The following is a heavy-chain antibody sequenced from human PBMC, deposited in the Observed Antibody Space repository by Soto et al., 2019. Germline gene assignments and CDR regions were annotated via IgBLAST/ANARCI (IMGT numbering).Heavy chain of an antibody. D-gene: IGHD2-21*02. V-gene: IGHV4-30-4*01. CDR2: VYYTGST. J-gene: IGHJ5*02. CDR1: GASIRSTDYY. Sequence: SETLSLTCPVSGASIRSTDYYWSWIRQAPGKGLEWIGYVYYTGSTYYNPSLMSRLTISVDTSKNQFTLKLTSVPAAETAVYYCVRTARQGAVAPHWFDRWGQGTQFTASS. CDR3: VRTARQGAVAPHWFDR.